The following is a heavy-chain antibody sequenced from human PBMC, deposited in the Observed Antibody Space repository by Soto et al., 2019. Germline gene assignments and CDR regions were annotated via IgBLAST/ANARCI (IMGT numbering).Heavy chain of an antibody. V-gene: IGHV5-10-1*01. Sequence: GESLKISCKGSGHSFTSYWISWVRQMPGKGLEWMGRIDPSDSYTNYSPSFQGHVTISADKSISTAYLQWSSLKASDTAMYYCARTWGRDGYNYAYYYGMDVWGQGTTVTVSS. CDR2: IDPSDSYT. J-gene: IGHJ6*02. CDR1: GHSFTSYW. CDR3: ARTWGRDGYNYAYYYGMDV. D-gene: IGHD5-12*01.